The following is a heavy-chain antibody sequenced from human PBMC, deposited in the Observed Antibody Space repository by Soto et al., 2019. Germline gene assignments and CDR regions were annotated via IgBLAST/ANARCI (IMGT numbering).Heavy chain of an antibody. CDR1: GFTFSSYW. J-gene: IGHJ4*02. V-gene: IGHV3-74*01. CDR3: AREEYGPGSYFDY. Sequence: EVQLVESGGGLVQPGGSLRLSCAVSGFTFSSYWMHWVRQAPGKGLVWVSRIKSDGSYTTYADSVKGRVTISRDNAKNTLYLQMNSLRVEDTAVYYCAREEYGPGSYFDYWGQGTLVTVSS. CDR2: IKSDGSYT. D-gene: IGHD3-10*01.